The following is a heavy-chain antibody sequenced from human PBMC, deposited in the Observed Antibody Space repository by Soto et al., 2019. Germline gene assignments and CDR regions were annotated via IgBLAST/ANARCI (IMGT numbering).Heavy chain of an antibody. D-gene: IGHD3-16*01. CDR3: ERPVRGSPEDV. Sequence: EVQLVESGGGLVQPGGALRLSCEASGFTFPAYGLVRGRQAPGTGLQWVATIKTDGSEKYYVDSVTGRFTISRDNDKNSLYLQLNTLGAEDTGVYYCERPVRGSPEDVWGQGTTVTVSS. CDR2: IKTDGSEK. CDR1: GFTFPAYG. V-gene: IGHV3-7*05. J-gene: IGHJ6*02.